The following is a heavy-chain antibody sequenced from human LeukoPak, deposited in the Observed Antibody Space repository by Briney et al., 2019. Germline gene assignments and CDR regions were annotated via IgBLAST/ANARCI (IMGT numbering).Heavy chain of an antibody. CDR1: GLTFSDYY. J-gene: IGHJ6*03. D-gene: IGHD3-3*01. CDR2: ISGSGGST. Sequence: PGGSLRLSCAASGLTFSDYYMSWIRQAPGKGLEWVSAISGSGGSTYYADSVKGRFTISRDNSKNTLYLQMNSLRAEDTAVYYCAKGRAIFGVADYYYMDVWGKGTTVTVSS. V-gene: IGHV3-23*01. CDR3: AKGRAIFGVADYYYMDV.